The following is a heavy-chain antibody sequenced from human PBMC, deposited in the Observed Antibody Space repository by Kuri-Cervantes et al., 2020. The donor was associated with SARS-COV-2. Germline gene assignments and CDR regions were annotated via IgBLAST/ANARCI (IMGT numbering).Heavy chain of an antibody. Sequence: GGSLRLPCAASGFTFSNAWMSWVRQAPGKGLEWVAVISYDGSNKYYADSVKGRFTISRDNSKNTLYLQMNSLRAEDTAVYYCAREGVIAAESFDYWGQGTLVTVSS. V-gene: IGHV3-30-3*01. J-gene: IGHJ4*02. D-gene: IGHD6-13*01. CDR1: GFTFSNAW. CDR2: ISYDGSNK. CDR3: AREGVIAAESFDY.